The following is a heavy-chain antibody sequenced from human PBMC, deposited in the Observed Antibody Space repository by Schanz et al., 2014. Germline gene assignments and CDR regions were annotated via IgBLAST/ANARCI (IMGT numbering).Heavy chain of an antibody. J-gene: IGHJ6*02. D-gene: IGHD2-8*02. Sequence: QVQLQESGPGLVKPSQTLSLTCSVSGGSISSGSYYWNWIRQPAGKGLEWIGRVYTSGSTNYNPSLKGRVTISVDTSKNQCSLKVRSVTAADTAVYYCARDSLRGATGGYGMDVWGQGTTXTVSS. CDR2: VYTSGST. CDR3: ARDSLRGATGGYGMDV. CDR1: GGSISSGSYY. V-gene: IGHV4-61*02.